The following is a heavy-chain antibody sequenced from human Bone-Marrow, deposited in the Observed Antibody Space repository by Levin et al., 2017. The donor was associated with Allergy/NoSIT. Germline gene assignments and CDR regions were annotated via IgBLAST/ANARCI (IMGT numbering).Heavy chain of an antibody. CDR1: GGTFSSYA. J-gene: IGHJ6*02. CDR2: IIPIFGTA. V-gene: IGHV1-69*13. D-gene: IGHD3-10*01. Sequence: SVKVSCKASGGTFSSYAISWVRQAPGQGLEWMGGIIPIFGTANYAQKFQGRVTITADESTSTAYMELSSLRSEDTAVYYCARDGGAAEVRGLSVPYGMDVWGQGTTVTVSS. CDR3: ARDGGAAEVRGLSVPYGMDV.